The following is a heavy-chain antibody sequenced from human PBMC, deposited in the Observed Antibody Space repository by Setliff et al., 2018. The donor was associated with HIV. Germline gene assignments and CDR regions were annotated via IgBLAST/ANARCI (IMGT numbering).Heavy chain of an antibody. CDR1: GFSLSTSGVG. V-gene: IGHV2-5*02. D-gene: IGHD2-15*01. Sequence: SGPTLVNPTQTLTLTCPFSGFSLSTSGVGVGWIRQPPGKALEWLALIYWDDDKRYSPSLKSRLTITKDTSKNQVVLTMTNMDPVDTATYYCAHIGRVANVNIKYYFDYWGQGTLVTVSS. CDR3: AHIGRVANVNIKYYFDY. J-gene: IGHJ4*02. CDR2: IYWDDDK.